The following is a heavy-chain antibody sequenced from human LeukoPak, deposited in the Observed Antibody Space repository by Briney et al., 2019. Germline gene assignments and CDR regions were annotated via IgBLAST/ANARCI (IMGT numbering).Heavy chain of an antibody. CDR2: INHSGST. CDR3: ARGQPQRIAAAARGWFDP. J-gene: IGHJ5*02. V-gene: IGHV4-34*01. D-gene: IGHD6-13*01. CDR1: GGSFSGYY. Sequence: SETVSLIRAVYGGSFSGYYWSWIRQPPGKGLEWIGEINHSGSTNYNPSLKSRVTISVDTSKNQFSLKLSSVTAADTAVYYCARGQPQRIAAAARGWFDPWGQGNPCTVPS.